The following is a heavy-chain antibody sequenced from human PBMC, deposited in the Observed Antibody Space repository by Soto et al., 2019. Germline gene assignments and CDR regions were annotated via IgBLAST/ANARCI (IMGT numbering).Heavy chain of an antibody. CDR3: ARYLGGWPDY. CDR2: INAGNGNT. J-gene: IGHJ4*02. V-gene: IGHV1-3*01. Sequence: QVKLLQSGAEVKKPGASVKVSCKASGYTFTSYAMHWVRQAPGQRLEGMGWINAGNGNTKYSQKFQGRVTITRHTSASIAYMELSSLRSEDTAVYDCARYLGGWPDYWGEGTLVAVSS. CDR1: GYTFTSYA. D-gene: IGHD3-16*02.